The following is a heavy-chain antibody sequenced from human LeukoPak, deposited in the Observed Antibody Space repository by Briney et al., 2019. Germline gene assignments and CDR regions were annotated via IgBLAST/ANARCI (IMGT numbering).Heavy chain of an antibody. Sequence: GGSLRLSCAASGFTFSSYGIHWVRQAPGKGLVWVSRINSDGSSTTYADSVKGRFTISRDNAKNTLYLQMNSLRAEDTAVYYCARDGGDRRLGAFDIWGQGTMVTVSS. CDR2: INSDGSST. V-gene: IGHV3-74*01. CDR3: ARDGGDRRLGAFDI. J-gene: IGHJ3*02. D-gene: IGHD3-16*01. CDR1: GFTFSSYG.